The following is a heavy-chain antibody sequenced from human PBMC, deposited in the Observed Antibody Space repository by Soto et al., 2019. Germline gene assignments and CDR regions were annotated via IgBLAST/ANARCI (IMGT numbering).Heavy chain of an antibody. D-gene: IGHD2-21*02. CDR1: GGSVSSGSYY. CDR2: IYYSGST. Sequence: SETLSLTCTVSGGSVSSGSYYWSWIRQPPGKGLEWIGYIYYSGSTNYNPSLKSRVTISVDTSKNQFSLKLSSVTAADTAVYYCARHPSDFWFDPWGQGTLVTVSS. J-gene: IGHJ5*02. V-gene: IGHV4-61*01. CDR3: ARHPSDFWFDP.